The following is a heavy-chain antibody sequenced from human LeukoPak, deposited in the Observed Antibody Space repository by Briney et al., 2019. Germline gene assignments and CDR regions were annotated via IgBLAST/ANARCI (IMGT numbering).Heavy chain of an antibody. V-gene: IGHV3-23*01. D-gene: IGHD4-17*01. Sequence: GGSLRLSCAASGFTFSSYAMSWVRQAPGKGLEWVSGISGSGSSTSYADSVKGRFTISRDNAKNTLYLQMNSLRAEDTAVYYCARDEGDHDYGDYFGDYWGQGTLVTVSS. J-gene: IGHJ4*02. CDR1: GFTFSSYA. CDR3: ARDEGDHDYGDYFGDY. CDR2: ISGSGSST.